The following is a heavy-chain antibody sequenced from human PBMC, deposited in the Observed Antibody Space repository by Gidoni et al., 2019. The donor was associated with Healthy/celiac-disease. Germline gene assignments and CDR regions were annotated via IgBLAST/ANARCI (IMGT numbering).Heavy chain of an antibody. V-gene: IGHV3-53*01. CDR2: IYSGGSA. D-gene: IGHD1-26*01. CDR1: GFSVSSNY. CDR3: ARGAWELLRYFDY. J-gene: IGHJ4*02. Sequence: EVQLVESGGGLIQPGGSLRLSCAASGFSVSSNYMSWVRQAPGKGLDWVSVIYSGGSAYYADSVQGRFTMSRDNSKNTLYLQMNSLRAEDTAVYYCARGAWELLRYFDYWGQGTLVTVSS.